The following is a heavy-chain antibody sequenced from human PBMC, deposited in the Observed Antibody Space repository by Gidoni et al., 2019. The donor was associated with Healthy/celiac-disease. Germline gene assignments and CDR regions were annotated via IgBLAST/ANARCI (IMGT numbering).Heavy chain of an antibody. CDR1: GFPFADSA. J-gene: IGHJ6*02. Sequence: EVQLVDFGGGLVQLGRSLELSCAASGFPFADSAMHWVRQAPGKGLEWGSGISWNSGSIGYADSVKGRFTISRDNAKNSLYLKMNSLRAEDTALYYCAKDMVRGDYYYYYGMDVWGQGTTVTVSS. CDR3: AKDMVRGDYYYYYGMDV. D-gene: IGHD3-10*01. CDR2: ISWNSGSI. V-gene: IGHV3-9*01.